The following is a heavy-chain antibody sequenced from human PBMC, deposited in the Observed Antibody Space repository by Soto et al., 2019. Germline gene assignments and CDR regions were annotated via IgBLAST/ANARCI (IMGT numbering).Heavy chain of an antibody. D-gene: IGHD3-10*01. CDR2: ISGSGGST. CDR3: AKLSRNYGSGSGYY. J-gene: IGHJ4*02. V-gene: IGHV3-23*01. CDR1: GFTFSSYA. Sequence: EVQLLESGGGLVQPGGSLSLSCAASGFTFSSYAMSWVRQAPGKGLEWVSAISGSGGSTYYADSVKGRFTISRDNSKNTLYLQMNSLRAEDTAVYYCAKLSRNYGSGSGYYWGQGTLVTVSS.